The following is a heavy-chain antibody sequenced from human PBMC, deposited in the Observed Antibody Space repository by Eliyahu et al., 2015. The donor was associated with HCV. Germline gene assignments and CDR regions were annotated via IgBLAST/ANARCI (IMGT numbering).Heavy chain of an antibody. J-gene: IGHJ4*02. V-gene: IGHV4-59*08. D-gene: IGHD5-18*01. CDR2: IYYSGNT. CDR1: GGSIXYYY. Sequence: QVQLQXSGPGLVKPSETLSLKCTVSGGSIXYYYWSWIXQSPGKGLEWIGYIYYSGNTNYNPSPKSRVTISVDPSKNQFSLKLSSVTAADTAVYYCARQPPNTASFDYWAQGTLVTVSS. CDR3: ARQPPNTASFDY.